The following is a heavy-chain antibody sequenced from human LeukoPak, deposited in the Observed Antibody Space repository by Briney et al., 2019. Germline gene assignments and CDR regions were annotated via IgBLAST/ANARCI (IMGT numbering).Heavy chain of an antibody. CDR2: ISYDGSNK. V-gene: IGHV3-30-3*01. CDR1: GFTFSSYA. D-gene: IGHD6-13*01. J-gene: IGHJ4*02. CDR3: ARDSLLYSSSCPDY. Sequence: PSGGSLRLSCAASGFTFSSYAMHWVRQAPGKGLEWVAVISYDGSNKYYADSVKGRFTISRDNSKNTLYLQMNSLRAEDTAVYYCARDSLLYSSSCPDYWGQGTLVTVSS.